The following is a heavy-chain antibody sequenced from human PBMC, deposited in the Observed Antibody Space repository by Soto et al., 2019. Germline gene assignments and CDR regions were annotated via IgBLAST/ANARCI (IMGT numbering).Heavy chain of an antibody. J-gene: IGHJ6*03. Sequence: SETLSLTCAVYGGSFSGYYWSWIRQPPGKGLEWIGEINHSGSTNYNPSLKSRVTISVDTSKNQFSLKLSSVTAADTAVYYCARGIAMVRGAFRVPYYYYMDVWGKGTTVTVSS. CDR1: GGSFSGYY. CDR3: ARGIAMVRGAFRVPYYYYMDV. V-gene: IGHV4-34*01. CDR2: INHSGST. D-gene: IGHD3-10*01.